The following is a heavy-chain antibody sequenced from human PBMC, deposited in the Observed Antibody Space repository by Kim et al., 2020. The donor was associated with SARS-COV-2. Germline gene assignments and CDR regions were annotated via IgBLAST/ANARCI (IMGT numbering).Heavy chain of an antibody. D-gene: IGHD3-9*01. V-gene: IGHV1-58*01. CDR2: IVVGSGNT. J-gene: IGHJ6*02. CDR3: AADDLRYFDWFPRLGDYYYYYGMDV. CDR1: GFTFTSSA. Sequence: SVKVSCKASGFTFTSSAVQWVRQARGQRLEWIGWIVVGSGNTNYAQKFQERVTITRDMSTSTAYMELSSLRSEDTAVYYCAADDLRYFDWFPRLGDYYYYYGMDVWGQGTTVTVSS.